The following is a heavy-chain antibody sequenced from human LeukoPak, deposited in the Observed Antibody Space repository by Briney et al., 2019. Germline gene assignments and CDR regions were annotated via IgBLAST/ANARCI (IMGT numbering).Heavy chain of an antibody. Sequence: PSETLSLTCTVSGGSISSSSYYWGWIRQPPGKGLEWIGSIYYSGSTYYNPSLKSRVTISVDTSKNQFSLKLSSVTAADTAVYYCAPIAAAGDFDYWGQGTLVTVST. V-gene: IGHV4-39*01. D-gene: IGHD6-13*01. CDR2: IYYSGST. CDR3: APIAAAGDFDY. CDR1: GGSISSSSYY. J-gene: IGHJ4*01.